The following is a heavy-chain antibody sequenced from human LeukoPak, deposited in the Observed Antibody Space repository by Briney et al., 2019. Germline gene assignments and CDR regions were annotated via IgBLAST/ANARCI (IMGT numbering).Heavy chain of an antibody. V-gene: IGHV1-2*04. Sequence: ASVKVSCKASGYTFTGYYMHWVRQAPGQGLEWMGWINPNSGGTNYAQKFQGWVTMTRDTSISTAYMELSRLRSDDTAVYYCARGPGSEPQRRRNSSGWYDDYWGQGTLVTVSS. CDR2: INPNSGGT. CDR3: ARGPGSEPQRRRNSSGWYDDY. D-gene: IGHD6-19*01. CDR1: GYTFTGYY. J-gene: IGHJ4*02.